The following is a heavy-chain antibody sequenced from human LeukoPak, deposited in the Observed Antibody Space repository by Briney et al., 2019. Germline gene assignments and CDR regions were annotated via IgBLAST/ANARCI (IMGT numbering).Heavy chain of an antibody. CDR1: GFTFCSYG. CDR2: IWYDGRNK. J-gene: IGHJ4*02. V-gene: IGHV3-33*06. CDR3: AKAKGSYDFWSGYHLGGYYFDY. Sequence: GGSLRLSCVASGFTFCSYGMHWVRQAPGKGLEWVAVIWYDGRNKYSADSLKGRFTISRDNSKNTLYLQMNSLRAEDTAVYYCAKAKGSYDFWSGYHLGGYYFDYWGQGTLVTVSS. D-gene: IGHD3-3*01.